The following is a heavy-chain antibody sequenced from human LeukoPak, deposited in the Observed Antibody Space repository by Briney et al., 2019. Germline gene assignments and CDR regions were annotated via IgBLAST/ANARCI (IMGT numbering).Heavy chain of an antibody. CDR2: INPSGGST. J-gene: IGHJ4*02. Sequence: ASVKVSCKASGYTFTSYYMHWVRQAPGQGLEWMGIINPSGGSTSYAQKFQGRVTMTRDTSTSTVYMELSSLRSEDTAVYYCARAPSRITIFGVVIRHAGYFDYWGQGTLVTVSS. D-gene: IGHD3-3*01. CDR1: GYTFTSYY. V-gene: IGHV1-46*01. CDR3: ARAPSRITIFGVVIRHAGYFDY.